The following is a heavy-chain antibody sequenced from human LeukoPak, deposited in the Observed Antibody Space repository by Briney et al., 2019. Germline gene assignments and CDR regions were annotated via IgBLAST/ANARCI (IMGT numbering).Heavy chain of an antibody. D-gene: IGHD6-19*01. CDR2: ITSSSSYI. J-gene: IGHJ4*02. CDR3: ARGQWPDY. Sequence: GGPLRLSCAASGFTFSTYTMNWVRQAPGKGLEWVSSITSSSSYIAYSDSVKGRFTISRDNAKNSLYLQMNSLRAEDTAVFYCARGQWPDYWGQGTLLIVSS. CDR1: GFTFSTYT. V-gene: IGHV3-21*01.